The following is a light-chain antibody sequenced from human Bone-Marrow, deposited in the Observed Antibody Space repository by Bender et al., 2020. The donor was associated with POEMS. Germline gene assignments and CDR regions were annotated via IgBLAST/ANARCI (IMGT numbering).Light chain of an antibody. CDR1: ISDISTYNY. CDR3: CSYGGSSTFK. CDR2: EVS. V-gene: IGLV2-23*02. Sequence: QSALTQPASVSGSPGQSITISCTGSISDISTYNYVSWYQRHPDKAPKLIIYEVSYRPSGVSNRFSGSKSGRSASLTISGLQADDEADYYCCSYGGSSTFKFGGGTKLTVL. J-gene: IGLJ2*01.